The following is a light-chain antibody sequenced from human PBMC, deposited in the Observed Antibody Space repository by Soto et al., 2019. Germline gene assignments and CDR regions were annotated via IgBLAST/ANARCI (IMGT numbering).Light chain of an antibody. CDR2: DAS. CDR1: QGISNW. Sequence: DIQMTQSPSSVSASVGDRVTITCRASQGISNWLAWYQQRPGRAPKLLIYDASTLQSGVPSRFSGGGSATDFTLTTGSLQPEDYEIYFGQQNYNFPWTFGQGTKVEIK. CDR3: QQNYNFPWT. J-gene: IGKJ1*01. V-gene: IGKV1-12*01.